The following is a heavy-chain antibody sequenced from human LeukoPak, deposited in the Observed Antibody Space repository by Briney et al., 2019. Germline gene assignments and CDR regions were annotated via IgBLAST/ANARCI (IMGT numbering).Heavy chain of an antibody. D-gene: IGHD3-22*01. V-gene: IGHV4-61*02. Sequence: SETLSLTRTVSGGSISSGSYYWSWIRQPAGKGLEWIGRIYTSGSTNYNPSLKSRVTISVDTSKNQFSLKLSSVTAADTAVYYCARVLLSRYYYDSRGGAFDVWGQGTMVTVSS. CDR3: ARVLLSRYYYDSRGGAFDV. CDR2: IYTSGST. J-gene: IGHJ3*01. CDR1: GGSISSGSYY.